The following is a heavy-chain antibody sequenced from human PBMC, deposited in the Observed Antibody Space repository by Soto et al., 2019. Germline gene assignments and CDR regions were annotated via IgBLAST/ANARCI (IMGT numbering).Heavy chain of an antibody. J-gene: IGHJ5*02. CDR2: INHTGGT. CDR3: ATRITVFGLLIPPFDP. CDR1: GGSVNGYY. V-gene: IGHV4-34*01. D-gene: IGHD3-3*01. Sequence: SETLSLTCAVYGGSVNGYYWNWIRQPPGKGLEWIGEINHTGGTHYNPSLKSQVTMSVDTSKNQFSLRLSSVTAADTAIYYCATRITVFGLLIPPFDPWGQGTQVTVSS.